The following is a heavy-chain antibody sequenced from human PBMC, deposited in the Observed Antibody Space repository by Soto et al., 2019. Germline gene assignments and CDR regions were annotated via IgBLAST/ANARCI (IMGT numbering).Heavy chain of an antibody. J-gene: IGHJ6*02. CDR1: GGTFSRYA. D-gene: IGHD6-19*01. V-gene: IGHV1-69*06. CDR2: IIPIFGTA. Sequence: GGSVKVSCTASGGTFSRYAISWVRQAPGQGLEWMGGIIPIFGTANYAQKFQGRVTITADKSTSTAYMELSSLRSEDTAVYYCAGAGYSSGWYASGSYYYGMDVWGQGTTVTVSS. CDR3: AGAGYSSGWYASGSYYYGMDV.